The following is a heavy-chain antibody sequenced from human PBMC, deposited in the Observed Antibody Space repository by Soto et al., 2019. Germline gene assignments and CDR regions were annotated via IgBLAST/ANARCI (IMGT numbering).Heavy chain of an antibody. D-gene: IGHD3-9*01. J-gene: IGHJ4*02. CDR3: ARADWLLFNFDY. Sequence: SETLSLTCTFSGGSIRSYYWSLIRQPPGKGLEWIGYIYSSGSTRYDSGSTNYNPSLKSRLSISLDTSKNQFSLKLSSVTAADTAVYYCARADWLLFNFDYWGQGALVTVSS. V-gene: IGHV4-59*01. CDR2: IYSSGSTRYDSGST. CDR1: GGSIRSYY.